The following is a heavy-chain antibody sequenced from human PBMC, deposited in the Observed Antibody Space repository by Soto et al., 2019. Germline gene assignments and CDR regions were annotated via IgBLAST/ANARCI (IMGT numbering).Heavy chain of an antibody. CDR3: ARSTQYSASLEFDY. Sequence: QVQLVHSGSEVSKPGASVKVACTASGDTFTDYFIHWVRQAPGQWLEWLGGINPATGGTVFAQNFQGRVTMARDTPVNTVNMELSSLRSGDTALYYCARSTQYSASLEFDYWGQGTLVAVSS. D-gene: IGHD1-1*01. J-gene: IGHJ4*02. CDR1: GDTFTDYF. V-gene: IGHV1-2*02. CDR2: INPATGGT.